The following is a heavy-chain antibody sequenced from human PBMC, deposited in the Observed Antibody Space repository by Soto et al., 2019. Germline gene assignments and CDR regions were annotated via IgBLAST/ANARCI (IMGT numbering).Heavy chain of an antibody. Sequence: SETLCLTCAVSGGSISSGGYCWNWIRQHPGKGLEWIGYIYYSGSTYYNPSLKSRVTISVDTSKNQFSLKLSSVTAADTAVYYCARRLYYDSSGFEGGGLDVWGQGTTVTVSS. J-gene: IGHJ6*02. CDR1: GGSISSGGYC. D-gene: IGHD3-22*01. CDR3: ARRLYYDSSGFEGGGLDV. V-gene: IGHV4-31*11. CDR2: IYYSGST.